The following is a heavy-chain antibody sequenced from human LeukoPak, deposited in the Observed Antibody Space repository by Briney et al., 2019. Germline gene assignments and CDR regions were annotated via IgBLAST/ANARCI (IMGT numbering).Heavy chain of an antibody. CDR1: EFSVGSNY. CDR2: IYSGGSM. CDR3: AREPKPGGLDY. V-gene: IGHV3-66*01. D-gene: IGHD1-14*01. Sequence: GGSLRLSCAASEFSVGSNYMTWVRQAPGKGLEWVSLIYSGGSMYYADLVKGRFTISRDNSKNTLYLQMNSLRAEDTAVYYCAREPKPGGLDYWGQGTLVTVSS. J-gene: IGHJ4*02.